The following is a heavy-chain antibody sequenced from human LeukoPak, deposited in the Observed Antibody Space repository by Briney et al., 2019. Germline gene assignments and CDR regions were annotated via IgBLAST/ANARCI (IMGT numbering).Heavy chain of an antibody. CDR2: IYSGDTT. V-gene: IGHV3-53*01. CDR3: ARDLAAPYGSWFDP. D-gene: IGHD6-6*01. CDR1: GFTVSSNY. J-gene: IGHJ5*02. Sequence: GGSLRLSCAASGFTVSSNYMSWVRQAPGKGLEWVSLIYSGDTTYYADSVKGRFTISTDNSKNTLYLQMNSLRAEDTAVYYCARDLAAPYGSWFDPWGQGTLVTVSS.